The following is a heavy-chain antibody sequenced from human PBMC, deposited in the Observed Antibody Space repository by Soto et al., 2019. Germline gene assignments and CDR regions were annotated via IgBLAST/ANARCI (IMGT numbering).Heavy chain of an antibody. V-gene: IGHV3-33*01. CDR1: GFTFSSYG. J-gene: IGHJ6*02. CDR3: ARAGAWLPTQYYYYYYGMDV. D-gene: IGHD3-22*01. Sequence: GGSLRLSCAASGFTFSSYGMHWVRQAPGKGLEWVAVIWYDGSNKYYADSVKGRFTISRDNSKNTLYLQMNSLRAEDTAVYYCARAGAWLPTQYYYYYYGMDVWGQGTTVTVSS. CDR2: IWYDGSNK.